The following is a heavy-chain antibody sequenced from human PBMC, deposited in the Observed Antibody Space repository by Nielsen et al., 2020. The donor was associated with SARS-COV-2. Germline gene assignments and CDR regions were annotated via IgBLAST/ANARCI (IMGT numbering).Heavy chain of an antibody. Sequence: ASVKVSCKASGYTFTSYDINWVRQATGQGLEWMGWMNPNSGNTGYAQKFQGRLTLSADKSTGTAYMELNSLTSDDTAVYYCTREVYAFGRIIVKDALDPWGQGTTVIVSA. CDR3: TREVYAFGRIIVKDALDP. V-gene: IGHV1-8*01. J-gene: IGHJ3*01. D-gene: IGHD3-16*02. CDR2: MNPNSGNT. CDR1: GYTFTSYD.